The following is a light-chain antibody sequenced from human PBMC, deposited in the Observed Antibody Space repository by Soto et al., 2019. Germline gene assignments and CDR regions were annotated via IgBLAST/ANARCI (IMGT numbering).Light chain of an antibody. CDR2: LAS. CDR1: QDISRW. J-gene: IGKJ1*01. CDR3: QRAKSCPPWT. Sequence: DIPVTQSPSSVSASVGDRVTITCRASQDISRWLAWYQQKPGKAPKLLIYLASSLQTGVPSRFSGSGSGTDFTITISSLQPEDFATYYCQRAKSCPPWTFGQGTKVDIK. V-gene: IGKV1-12*01.